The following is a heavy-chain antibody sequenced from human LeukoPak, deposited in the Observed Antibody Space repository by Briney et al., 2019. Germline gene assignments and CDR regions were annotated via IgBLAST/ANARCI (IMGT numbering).Heavy chain of an antibody. CDR2: ISYDGSNK. J-gene: IGHJ3*02. D-gene: IGHD3-10*01. CDR1: GFTFSSYG. V-gene: IGHV3-30*18. CDR3: AKDLPWAAFERFGELYPGI. Sequence: GGSLRLSCAASGFTFSSYGMHWVRQAPGKGLEWVAVISYDGSNKYYADSVKGRFTISRDNSKNTLYLQMNSLRAEDTAVYYCAKDLPWAAFERFGELYPGIWGQGTMVTVSS.